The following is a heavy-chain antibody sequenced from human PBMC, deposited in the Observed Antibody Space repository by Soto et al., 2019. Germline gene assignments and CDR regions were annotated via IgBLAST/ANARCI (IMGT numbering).Heavy chain of an antibody. D-gene: IGHD3-9*01. CDR1: GGSISSGGYY. J-gene: IGHJ4*02. CDR3: ARRDGRLRYFDR. CDR2: IYYSGST. V-gene: IGHV4-31*03. Sequence: LSLTCTVSGGSISSGGYYWSWIRQHPGKGLEWIGYIYYSGSTYYNPSLKSRVTISVDTSKNQFSLKLSSVTAADTAVYYCARRDGRLRYFDRWGQGTLVTVSS.